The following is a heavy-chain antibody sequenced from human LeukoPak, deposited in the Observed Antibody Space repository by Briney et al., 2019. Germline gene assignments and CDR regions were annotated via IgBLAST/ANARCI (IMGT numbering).Heavy chain of an antibody. D-gene: IGHD3-16*01. J-gene: IGHJ3*02. CDR1: AFTFSSYA. CDR2: ISYDGSNK. CDR3: ARERFRGGEGAFDI. Sequence: PGRCLSLACAPAAFTFSSYATHWVRHAPGKGRGWEGGISYDGSNKYYADSVKGRFTISRDNSKNTLYLQMNSLRAEDTAVYYCARERFRGGEGAFDIWGQGTMVTVS. V-gene: IGHV3-30-3*01.